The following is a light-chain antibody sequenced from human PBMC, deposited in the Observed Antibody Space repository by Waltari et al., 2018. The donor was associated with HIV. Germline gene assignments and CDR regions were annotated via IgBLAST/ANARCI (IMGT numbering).Light chain of an antibody. Sequence: QSALTQPPAPSGSPGQSVTISCTGTSNDIGPYKHVSWYQQHPDKSPRLVIIEVNKRPSGVPGRFSGSKSGNTASLTVSGLQAEDEADYYCSSYAGSGNLLLFGGGTKVTVL. CDR1: SNDIGPYKH. CDR3: SSYAGSGNLLL. V-gene: IGLV2-8*01. J-gene: IGLJ6*01. CDR2: EVN.